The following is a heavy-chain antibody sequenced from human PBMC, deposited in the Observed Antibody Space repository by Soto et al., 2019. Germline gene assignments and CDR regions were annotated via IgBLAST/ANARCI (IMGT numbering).Heavy chain of an antibody. CDR3: AREGRLHWFES. J-gene: IGHJ5*01. V-gene: IGHV4-4*02. CDR1: GDSIKTETW. Sequence: SETLSLTCAVSGDSIKTETWWSWLRQLPGTGLEWIGEIKHTGDANANPALRSRVSMSVDRTKNQFFLNLRSVSAADTAVYFCAREGRLHWFESWGQGTLGTVSS. CDR2: IKHTGDA.